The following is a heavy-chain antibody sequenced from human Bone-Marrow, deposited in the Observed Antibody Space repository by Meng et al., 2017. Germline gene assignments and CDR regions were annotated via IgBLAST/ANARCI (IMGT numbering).Heavy chain of an antibody. J-gene: IGHJ4*02. CDR3: AIRSMDFDY. Sequence: GSLRLSCAVSNFSISSGYYWAWIRQPPGKGLEWIGSIYHSGNTYYNPSLKSRVTISVDTSKNQFSLKLSSVTAADTAVYYCAIRSMDFDYWGQGTLVTVSS. V-gene: IGHV4-38-2*01. D-gene: IGHD4-17*01. CDR2: IYHSGNT. CDR1: NFSISSGYY.